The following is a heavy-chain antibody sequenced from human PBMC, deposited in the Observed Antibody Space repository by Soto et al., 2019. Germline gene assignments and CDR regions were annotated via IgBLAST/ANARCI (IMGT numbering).Heavy chain of an antibody. CDR1: GFTFSSYW. CDR3: ARDLYCSSTSCSDAFDI. D-gene: IGHD2-2*01. CDR2: IKQDGSEK. V-gene: IGHV3-7*01. J-gene: IGHJ3*02. Sequence: GGSLRLSCAASGFTFSSYWMSWVRQAPGKGLEWVANIKQDGSEKYYVDSVKGRFTISRDNAKNSLYLQMNSLRAEDTAVYYSARDLYCSSTSCSDAFDIWGQGTMVTVSS.